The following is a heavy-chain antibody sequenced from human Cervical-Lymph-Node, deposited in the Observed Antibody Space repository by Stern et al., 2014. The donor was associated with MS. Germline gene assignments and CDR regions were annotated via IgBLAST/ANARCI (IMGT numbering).Heavy chain of an antibody. Sequence: QMQLVQSGGGVVQPGRSLRLSCVASGFTFITHEMHWVRQAPGKGLEWVGIVSYDGRNKYYADSVKGRFTISRDNSKNTLYLQMSSLRVEDTAVYYCASDRRYYYASGNSMFYFYGLDVWGQGTTVTVSS. V-gene: IGHV3-30*04. CDR1: GFTFITHE. CDR2: VSYDGRNK. CDR3: ASDRRYYYASGNSMFYFYGLDV. J-gene: IGHJ6*02. D-gene: IGHD3-10*01.